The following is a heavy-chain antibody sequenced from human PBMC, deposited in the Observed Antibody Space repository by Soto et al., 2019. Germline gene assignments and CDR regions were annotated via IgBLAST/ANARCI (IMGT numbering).Heavy chain of an antibody. CDR1: DYIFTTYG. D-gene: IGHD3-10*01. CDR3: ARNGERDLGLNYYFYYGMDV. CDR2: VSPYSNIT. Sequence: ASVKVSCKASDYIFTTYGISWVRQAPGQGLEWMGWVSPYSNITNYAQKFQGRVTMTTETSTSTVYMELRSLRSDDTAMYYCARNGERDLGLNYYFYYGMDVWAKGPRSPSP. J-gene: IGHJ6*02. V-gene: IGHV1-18*01.